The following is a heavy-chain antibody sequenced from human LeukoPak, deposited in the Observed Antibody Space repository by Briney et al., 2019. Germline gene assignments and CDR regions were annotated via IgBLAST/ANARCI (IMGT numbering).Heavy chain of an antibody. CDR2: IIPIFGTA. CDR1: GGTFSSYA. D-gene: IGHD3-10*01. V-gene: IGHV1-69*06. Sequence: ASVKVSCKASGGTFSSYAISWVRQAPGQGLEWMGGIIPIFGTANYAQKFQGRVTITADKSTSTAYMELSSLRSEDTAVHYCASIETPYGHVDYWGQGTLVTVSS. CDR3: ASIETPYGHVDY. J-gene: IGHJ4*02.